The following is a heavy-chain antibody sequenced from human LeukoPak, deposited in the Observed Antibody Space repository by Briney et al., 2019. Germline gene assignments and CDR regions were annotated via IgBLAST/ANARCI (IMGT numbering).Heavy chain of an antibody. V-gene: IGHV4-59*01. D-gene: IGHD6-13*01. J-gene: IGHJ4*02. CDR2: INHSGRN. CDR3: ARLSSSWYYFDY. Sequence: SETLSLTCTVSGGSISSDYWSWIRQPPGKGLEWIGYINHSGRNNSNPSLKSRVTMSIDTSKHQFSLKLHSVTAADTAVYFCARLSSSWYYFDYWGQGALVTVSS. CDR1: GGSISSDY.